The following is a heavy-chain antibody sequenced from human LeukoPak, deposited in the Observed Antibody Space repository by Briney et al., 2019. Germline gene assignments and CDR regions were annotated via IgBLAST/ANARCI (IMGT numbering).Heavy chain of an antibody. D-gene: IGHD1-20*01. CDR1: GGSICSGGSS. CDR2: IYHSGST. CDR3: ARSYNWNDVGAFDI. V-gene: IGHV4-30-2*01. Sequence: SETLSLTCAVSGGSICSGGSSWGWIRQPPGKGLEWVGYIYHSGSTYYNPSLKSRVTISVDRSKNQFSLKLSSVTAADTAVYYCARSYNWNDVGAFDIWGQGTMVTVSS. J-gene: IGHJ3*02.